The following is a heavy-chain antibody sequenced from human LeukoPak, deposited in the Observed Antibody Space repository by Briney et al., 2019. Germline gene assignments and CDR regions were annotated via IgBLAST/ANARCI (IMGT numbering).Heavy chain of an antibody. D-gene: IGHD5-12*01. CDR3: ARAGSGSSYYYMDV. CDR2: INGGNSDT. Sequence: PGGSLRLSCAASGFTMSNNAMSWVRQAPGKGLEWVSAINGGNSDTNYAESVKGRFTISRDNSRNTLYLQMNSLRAEDTAVYYCARAGSGSSYYYMDVWGKGTTVTVSS. CDR1: GFTMSNNA. V-gene: IGHV3-23*01. J-gene: IGHJ6*03.